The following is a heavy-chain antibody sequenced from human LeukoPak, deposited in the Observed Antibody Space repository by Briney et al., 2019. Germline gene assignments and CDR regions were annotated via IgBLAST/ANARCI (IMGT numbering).Heavy chain of an antibody. D-gene: IGHD2-2*01. J-gene: IGHJ4*02. Sequence: GGSLRLFCSASGFTFSSYAMHWVRQARGKGLEYVSAISSNGGSTYYADSVKGRFTISRDNSKNTLYLQMSSLRAEDTAVYYCVKSQGFRRFHSTNFDYWGQGTLVTVSS. CDR1: GFTFSSYA. CDR2: ISSNGGST. V-gene: IGHV3-64D*06. CDR3: VKSQGFRRFHSTNFDY.